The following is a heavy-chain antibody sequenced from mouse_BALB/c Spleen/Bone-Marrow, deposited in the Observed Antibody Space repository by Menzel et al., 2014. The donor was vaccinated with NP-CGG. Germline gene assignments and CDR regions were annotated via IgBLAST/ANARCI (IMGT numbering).Heavy chain of an antibody. CDR2: IWASGST. V-gene: IGHV2-9*02. CDR3: ARRGNGYYFDY. Sequence: QVQLQQPGPGLVAPSQSLSITCTVSGFSLTSYGVHWVRQPPGKGLEWLGVIWASGSTNYNSALMSRLSISKDNSKSQVFLKMNSLQTDDTAMYYCARRGNGYYFDYWGQGTTLTVSS. CDR1: GFSLTSYG. J-gene: IGHJ2*01. D-gene: IGHD2-2*01.